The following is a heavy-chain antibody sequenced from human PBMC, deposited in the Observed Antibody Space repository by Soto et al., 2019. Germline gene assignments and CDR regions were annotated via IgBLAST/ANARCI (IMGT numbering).Heavy chain of an antibody. Sequence: QVQLVQSGAEVKKPGASVTVSCKASGYTFTTYGVSGVRQAPGQGLEWLGWINGYNGNAKYAENLQGRVTMTTDTSTSTAYMELRSLRSDDTAVYYCARMGDVPYYYYGMDVWDQGTTVTVSS. CDR3: ARMGDVPYYYYGMDV. D-gene: IGHD3-16*01. V-gene: IGHV1-18*01. CDR2: INGYNGNA. CDR1: GYTFTTYG. J-gene: IGHJ6*02.